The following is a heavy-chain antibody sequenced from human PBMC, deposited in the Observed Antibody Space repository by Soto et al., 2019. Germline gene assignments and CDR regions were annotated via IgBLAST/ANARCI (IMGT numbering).Heavy chain of an antibody. Sequence: GESLKISCKGSGYSFTSYWIGWVRQMPGKGLEWMGIIYPGDSDTRYSPSFQGQVTISADKSISTAYLQWSSLKASDTAMYYCARHQNPREYCSSTSCHMSFAYWGQGSLVTVSS. V-gene: IGHV5-51*01. CDR1: GYSFTSYW. J-gene: IGHJ4*02. D-gene: IGHD2-2*02. CDR2: IYPGDSDT. CDR3: ARHQNPREYCSSTSCHMSFAY.